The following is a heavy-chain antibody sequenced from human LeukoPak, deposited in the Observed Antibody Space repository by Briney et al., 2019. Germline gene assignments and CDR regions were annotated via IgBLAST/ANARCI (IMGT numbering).Heavy chain of an antibody. D-gene: IGHD3-22*01. J-gene: IGHJ2*01. V-gene: IGHV3-11*01. Sequence: AGGSLRLSCAASGFTFSDYYMSWIRQAPGKGLEWVSYISSSGSTIYYADSVKGRFTISRDNAKNSLYLQMNSLRAEDTAVYYCAKAYYYDSSGYPDSWYFDLWGRGTLVTVSS. CDR3: AKAYYYDSSGYPDSWYFDL. CDR2: ISSSGSTI. CDR1: GFTFSDYY.